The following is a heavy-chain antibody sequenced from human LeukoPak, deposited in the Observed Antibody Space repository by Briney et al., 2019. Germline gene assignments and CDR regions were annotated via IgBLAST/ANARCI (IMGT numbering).Heavy chain of an antibody. CDR1: GYTLTELS. CDR2: FDPEDGET. CDR3: ATYDSSGYYYFDY. Sequence: ASVKVSCKVSGYTLTELSMHWVRQAPGEGLEWMGGFDPEDGETIYAQKFQGRVTMTEDTSTDTAYMELSSLRSEDTAVYYCATYDSSGYYYFDYWGQGTLVTVSS. J-gene: IGHJ4*02. V-gene: IGHV1-24*01. D-gene: IGHD3-22*01.